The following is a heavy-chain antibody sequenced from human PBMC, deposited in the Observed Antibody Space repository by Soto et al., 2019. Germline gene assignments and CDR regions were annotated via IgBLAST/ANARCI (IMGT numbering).Heavy chain of an antibody. J-gene: IGHJ5*02. CDR1: GGSITSINW. D-gene: IGHD1-26*01. CDR3: ARDPREVLHANWFDP. Sequence: QVQLQESGPGLVKPSGTLSLTCAVSGGSITSINWWSWVRQPPGKDLEWIGEIYHSGSTNYNPSLRSRVTISVDKPKNQFSLRLSSVTAADTAVYYCARDPREVLHANWFDPWGQGTLVTVSS. CDR2: IYHSGST. V-gene: IGHV4-4*02.